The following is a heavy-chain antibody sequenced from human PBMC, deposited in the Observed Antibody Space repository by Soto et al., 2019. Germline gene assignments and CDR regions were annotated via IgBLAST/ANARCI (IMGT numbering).Heavy chain of an antibody. CDR2: ISAYNGNT. V-gene: IGHV1-18*04. D-gene: IGHD1-26*01. CDR3: ARDGVPPPKVGATGGEPLVAFDI. J-gene: IGHJ3*02. CDR1: GYTFTSYG. Sequence: QVQLVQSGAEVKKPGASVKVSCKASGYTFTSYGISWVRQAPGQGLEWMGWISAYNGNTNYAQKLQGRVTMTTDTSTSTADMELRSLRSDDTAVYYCARDGVPPPKVGATGGEPLVAFDIWGQGTMVTVSS.